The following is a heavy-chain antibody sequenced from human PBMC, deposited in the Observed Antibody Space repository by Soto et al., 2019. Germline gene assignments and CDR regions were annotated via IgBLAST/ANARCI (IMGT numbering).Heavy chain of an antibody. V-gene: IGHV1-18*01. Sequence: ASVTLSFTASGSTFTRHGISWVRQAPGQGLEWMGWISAYNGNTNYAQKLLGRVTMTTDTSTSTAYMELRSLRTDDTAVEYGPIGLYARTAGDYWGKGTLVTVS. D-gene: IGHD2-8*01. CDR3: PIGLYARTAGDY. CDR2: ISAYNGNT. J-gene: IGHJ4*02. CDR1: GSTFTRHG.